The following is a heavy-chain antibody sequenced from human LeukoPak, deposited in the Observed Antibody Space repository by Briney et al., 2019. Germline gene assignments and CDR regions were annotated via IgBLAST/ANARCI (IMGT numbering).Heavy chain of an antibody. Sequence: GGSLRLSCAASGFTFSSSWMHWVRQAPGKGLVWVSRINSDGTTTAYADSVKGRFTTSRDNAKNTLYLQTNSLRAEDTAVYYCARVRSGSSAGNYGMDVWGQGTTVTVSS. V-gene: IGHV3-74*01. CDR3: ARVRSGSSAGNYGMDV. J-gene: IGHJ6*02. CDR1: GFTFSSSW. D-gene: IGHD1-26*01. CDR2: INSDGTTT.